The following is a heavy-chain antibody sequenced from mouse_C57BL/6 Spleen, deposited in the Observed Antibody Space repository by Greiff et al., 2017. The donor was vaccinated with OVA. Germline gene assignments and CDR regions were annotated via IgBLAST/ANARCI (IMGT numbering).Heavy chain of an antibody. CDR1: GYTFTDYY. Sequence: EVQLQQSGPVLVKPGASVKMSCKASGYTFTDYYMNWVKQSHGKSLEWIGVINPYNGGTSYNQKFKGKATLTVDKSSSTAYMELSSLTSEDSAVYYGARSEGYDYDGLAYWGQGTLVTVSA. V-gene: IGHV1-19*01. D-gene: IGHD2-4*01. CDR2: INPYNGGT. J-gene: IGHJ3*01. CDR3: ARSEGYDYDGLAY.